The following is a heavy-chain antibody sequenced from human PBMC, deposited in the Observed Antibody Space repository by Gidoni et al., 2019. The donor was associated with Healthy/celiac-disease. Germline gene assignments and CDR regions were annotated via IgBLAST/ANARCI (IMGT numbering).Heavy chain of an antibody. J-gene: IGHJ4*02. Sequence: QVQLQQWGAGLLKPSETLSLTCAVYGGSFSGYYWSWIRQPPGKGLEWIGEINHSGSTNYNPSLKSRVTISVDTSKNQFSLKLSSVTAADTAVYYCATRARALRNRPFDYWGQGTLVTISS. V-gene: IGHV4-34*01. CDR2: INHSGST. CDR3: ATRARALRNRPFDY. D-gene: IGHD3-16*01. CDR1: GGSFSGYY.